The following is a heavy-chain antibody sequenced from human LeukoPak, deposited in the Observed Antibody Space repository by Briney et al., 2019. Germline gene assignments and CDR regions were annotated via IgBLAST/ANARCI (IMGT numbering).Heavy chain of an antibody. J-gene: IGHJ4*02. D-gene: IGHD1-26*01. Sequence: GRSLRLSCAASGFTFGSYGMHWVRRAPGKGLEWVSVIWYDGSNKYYADSVKGRFTISRDNSKNTLYLQMNSLRAEDTAVYYCAREEWSGRYYAGYFDSWGQGTLVTVSS. CDR1: GFTFGSYG. CDR3: AREEWSGRYYAGYFDS. V-gene: IGHV3-33*01. CDR2: IWYDGSNK.